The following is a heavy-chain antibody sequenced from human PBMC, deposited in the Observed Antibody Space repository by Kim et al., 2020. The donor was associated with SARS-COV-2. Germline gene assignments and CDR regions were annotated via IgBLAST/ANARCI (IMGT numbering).Heavy chain of an antibody. D-gene: IGHD3-3*01. J-gene: IGHJ6*03. Sequence: GGSLRLSCAAAGFPFKNFWMNWVRQAPGKGLEWVANIKEDGYQQDYVDSVRGRFRISRDNSKNSLYLQMNTLRVDDTAVYFCARAQKYYDFWSQSSPAYNYFYMDVWGKGTTVTVSS. CDR1: GFPFKNFW. CDR2: IKEDGYQQ. CDR3: ARAQKYYDFWSQSSPAYNYFYMDV. V-gene: IGHV3-7*01.